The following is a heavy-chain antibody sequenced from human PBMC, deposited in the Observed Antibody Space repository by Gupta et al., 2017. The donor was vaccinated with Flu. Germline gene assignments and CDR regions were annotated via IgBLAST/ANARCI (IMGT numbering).Heavy chain of an antibody. CDR3: ARDRDMVRDLLFPFDP. Sequence: PGKGLEWVSSISSSSSHIYYADSVKGRFTVSRDNTKNLLFLQMNGLRVEDTAVYYCARDRDMVRDLLFPFDPWGQGTLVTVSS. D-gene: IGHD3-10*01. J-gene: IGHJ5*02. CDR2: ISSSSSHI. V-gene: IGHV3-21*06.